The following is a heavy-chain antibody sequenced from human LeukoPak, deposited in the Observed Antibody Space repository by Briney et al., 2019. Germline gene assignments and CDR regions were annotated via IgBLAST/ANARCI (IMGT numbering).Heavy chain of an antibody. Sequence: GGSLRLSCAASGFTFSTFAMIWVRQPPGKGLEWVSSIFPSGGEIHYADSVKGRFTISRDNAKNSLYLQMNSLRAEDTAVYYCARRYFDWKYYFDYWGQGTLVTVSS. D-gene: IGHD3-9*01. V-gene: IGHV3-21*01. CDR1: GFTFSTFA. CDR2: IFPSGGEI. J-gene: IGHJ4*02. CDR3: ARRYFDWKYYFDY.